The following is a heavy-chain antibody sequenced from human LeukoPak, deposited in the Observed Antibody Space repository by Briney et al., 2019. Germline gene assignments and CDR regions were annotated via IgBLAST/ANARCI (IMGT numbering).Heavy chain of an antibody. Sequence: PGGSLRLSCAASGFTFSDYYMSWVRQAPGKGLEWVSYISSSASTIYYANSVKGRFTISRDNAKNSLYLQMNSRRAEDTAVYCCARMYSSSSSYFDYWGQGTLVTVSS. J-gene: IGHJ4*02. D-gene: IGHD6-6*01. V-gene: IGHV3-11*01. CDR3: ARMYSSSSSYFDY. CDR2: ISSSASTI. CDR1: GFTFSDYY.